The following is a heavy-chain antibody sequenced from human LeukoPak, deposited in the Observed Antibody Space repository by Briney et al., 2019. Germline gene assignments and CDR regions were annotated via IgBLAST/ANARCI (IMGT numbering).Heavy chain of an antibody. CDR1: GFTISNGR. CDR3: ATDRGLFDSTTWRLNL. CDR2: IKSKSDGETT. D-gene: IGHD2/OR15-2a*01. Sequence: AGSLSLSCAASGFTISNGRMSWVRMAQGPGMGWVGRIKSKSDGETTDYAAPVKGSFTISRDDSKNTLYLQMNSLKTDDTAVHDCATDRGLFDSTTWRLNLWAQGALHSVFS. V-gene: IGHV3-15*01. J-gene: IGHJ4*02.